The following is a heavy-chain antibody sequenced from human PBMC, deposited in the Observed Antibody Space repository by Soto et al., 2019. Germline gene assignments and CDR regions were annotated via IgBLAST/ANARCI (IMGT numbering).Heavy chain of an antibody. CDR2: ISGSGGST. D-gene: IGHD3-9*01. V-gene: IGHV3-23*01. CDR1: GFTFSSYA. J-gene: IGHJ4*02. Sequence: GESLKISCAASGFTFSSYAMSWVRQAPGKGLEWVSAISGSGGSTYYADSVKGRFTISRDNSKNTLYLQMNSLRAEDTAVYYCAKVHDILTGYYLDYWGQGTLVTVSS. CDR3: AKVHDILTGYYLDY.